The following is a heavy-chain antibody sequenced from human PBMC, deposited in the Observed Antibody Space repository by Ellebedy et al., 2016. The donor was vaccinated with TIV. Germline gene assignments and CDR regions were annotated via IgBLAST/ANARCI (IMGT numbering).Heavy chain of an antibody. J-gene: IGHJ4*02. CDR2: IYYSGST. CDR3: ARPVFSSYGQYFDY. CDR1: GGSISSSSYY. D-gene: IGHD5-18*01. Sequence: SETLSLXXTVSGGSISSSSYYWGWIRQPPGKGLEWIGSIYYSGSTYYNPSLKSRVTISVDTSKNQFSLKLSSVTAADTAVYYCARPVFSSYGQYFDYWGQGTLVTVSS. V-gene: IGHV4-39*01.